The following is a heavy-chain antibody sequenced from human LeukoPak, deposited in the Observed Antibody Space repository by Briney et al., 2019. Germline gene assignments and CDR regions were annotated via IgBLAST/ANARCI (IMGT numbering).Heavy chain of an antibody. D-gene: IGHD3-22*01. J-gene: IGHJ4*02. CDR3: AKGSYYDSSGPFYFDY. CDR1: GFTFDDYA. Sequence: GGSLRLSCAASGFTFDDYAMHWVRQAPGKGLEWVSGISGSGDNTYYADSVKGRFTISRDNSKNTLYVQVNSLGTEDTAAYYCAKGSYYDSSGPFYFDYWGQGTLVTVSS. V-gene: IGHV3-23*01. CDR2: ISGSGDNT.